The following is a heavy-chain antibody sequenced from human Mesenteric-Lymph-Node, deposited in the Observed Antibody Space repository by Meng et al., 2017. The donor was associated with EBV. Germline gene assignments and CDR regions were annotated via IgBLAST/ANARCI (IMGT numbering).Heavy chain of an antibody. V-gene: IGHV4-30-2*01. D-gene: IGHD3-9*01. CDR3: ARAGAYYDVLTGFDY. Sequence: QDAGSRLVKPSQTLSLTCAVFGGSLSSGGYSWNWIRQTPGRGLEWIGYIYHTGTTYYNPSLKSRVTMSVDRSTNQFSLWLKSVTAADTAIYYCARAGAYYDVLTGFDYWGQGTLVTVSS. J-gene: IGHJ4*02. CDR1: GGSLSSGGYS. CDR2: IYHTGTT.